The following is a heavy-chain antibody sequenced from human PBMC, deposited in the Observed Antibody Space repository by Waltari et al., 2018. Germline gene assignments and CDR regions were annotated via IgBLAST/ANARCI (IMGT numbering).Heavy chain of an antibody. Sequence: EEQLVQSGPEVKKPGESLKISCKGSGKTFSKYWIGWVRQMPGKGLQWMGNSYADADISYSPSFQGKVTIAVDRSINTAYLQWTSLKASDTAMYFCARRGDITGILYYWGQGTLVTVSA. V-gene: IGHV5-51*01. CDR1: GKTFSKYW. J-gene: IGHJ4*02. CDR2: SYADADI. D-gene: IGHD5-12*01. CDR3: ARRGDITGILYY.